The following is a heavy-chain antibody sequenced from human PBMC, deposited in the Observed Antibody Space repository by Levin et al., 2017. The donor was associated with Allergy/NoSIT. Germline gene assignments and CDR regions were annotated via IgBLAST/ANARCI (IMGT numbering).Heavy chain of an antibody. V-gene: IGHV1-2*02. Sequence: GASVKVSCKASGYTFTGYYMHWVRQAPGQGLEWMGWINPNSGGTNYAQKFQGRVTMTRDTSISTAYMELSRLRSDDTAVYYCAAKVAATGVGWFDPWGQGTLVTVSS. CDR1: GYTFTGYY. CDR3: AAKVAATGVGWFDP. D-gene: IGHD2-15*01. J-gene: IGHJ5*02. CDR2: INPNSGGT.